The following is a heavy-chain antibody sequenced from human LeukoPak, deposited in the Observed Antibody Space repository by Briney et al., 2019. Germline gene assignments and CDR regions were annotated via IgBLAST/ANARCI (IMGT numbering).Heavy chain of an antibody. CDR2: IKEDGSEK. V-gene: IGHV3-7*01. CDR3: ARARYSDF. CDR1: EFTLSNYW. Sequence: GGSLRLSCDASEFTLSNYWMTWVRQAPGKGLEWVANIKEDGSEKNYADSVKGRFTISRDNAKNSLYLQMNSLRGEDTAVYYCARARYSDFWGQGTLVTVSS. J-gene: IGHJ4*02.